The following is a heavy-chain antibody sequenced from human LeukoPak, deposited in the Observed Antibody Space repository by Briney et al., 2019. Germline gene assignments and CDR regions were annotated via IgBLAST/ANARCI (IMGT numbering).Heavy chain of an antibody. J-gene: IGHJ4*02. CDR2: MNPNSGNT. CDR1: GYTFTSYD. Sequence: ASVKVSCKASGYTFTSYDINWVRQATGQGLEWMGWMNPNSGNTGYAQKFQGRVTMTRNTSISTAYMELSSLRSDDTAVYYCARDSRMMYYYDSSGYSNADDYWGQGTLVTVSS. V-gene: IGHV1-8*01. D-gene: IGHD3-22*01. CDR3: ARDSRMMYYYDSSGYSNADDY.